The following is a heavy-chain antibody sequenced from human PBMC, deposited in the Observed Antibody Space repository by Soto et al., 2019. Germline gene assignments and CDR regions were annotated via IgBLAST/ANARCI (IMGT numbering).Heavy chain of an antibody. D-gene: IGHD6-25*01. V-gene: IGHV4-31*03. CDR3: AREGDSSAEFDY. Sequence: SETLSLTCTVSGGSISSGGYYWSWIRQHPGKGLEWIGYIYYSGSTYYNPSLKSRVTISVDTSKNQFSLKLSSVTAADTAVYYCAREGDSSAEFDYWGQGTLVTVSS. CDR1: GGSISSGGYY. CDR2: IYYSGST. J-gene: IGHJ4*02.